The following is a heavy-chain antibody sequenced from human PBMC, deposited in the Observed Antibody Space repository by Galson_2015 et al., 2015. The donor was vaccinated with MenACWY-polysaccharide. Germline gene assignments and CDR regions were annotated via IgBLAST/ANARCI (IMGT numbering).Heavy chain of an antibody. D-gene: IGHD1/OR15-1a*01. V-gene: IGHV1-24*01. Sequence: SVKVSCKVPGYTLTELSMHWVRQAPGKGLEWMGGFDPEDGETIYAQKFQGRVTMTEDTSTSTAYMELRSLRSDDTAVYYCARTRRGPWAFDIWGQGTMVTVSS. CDR1: GYTLTELS. J-gene: IGHJ3*02. CDR3: ARTRRGPWAFDI. CDR2: FDPEDGET.